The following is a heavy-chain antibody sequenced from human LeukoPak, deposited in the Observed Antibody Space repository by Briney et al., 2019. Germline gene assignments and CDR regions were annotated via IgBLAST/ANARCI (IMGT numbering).Heavy chain of an antibody. J-gene: IGHJ4*02. Sequence: GGSLRLSCAASGFTFSSYAMSWVRQAPGKGLEWVSAISGSGDSTYYGDSVKGRFTISRDNSKNSLYLQMNSLRAEDTAVYYCAKTRPLDSSSWSHGDYWGQGTLVTVSS. CDR2: ISGSGDST. CDR3: AKTRPLDSSSWSHGDY. CDR1: GFTFSSYA. D-gene: IGHD6-13*01. V-gene: IGHV3-23*01.